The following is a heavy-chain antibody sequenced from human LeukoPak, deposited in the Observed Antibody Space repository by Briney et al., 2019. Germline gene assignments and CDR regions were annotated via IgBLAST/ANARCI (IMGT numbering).Heavy chain of an antibody. J-gene: IGHJ4*02. CDR1: GGSINSNSYY. Sequence: SETLSLTCTVSGGSINSNSYYWGWIRQPPGKGLEWIGSIFYSGNTYYNPSLKSRVSISVDTPKNQFSLKVTSVTAADTAVFYCASSTQMGMTTIADWGQGTLVTVSS. D-gene: IGHD5-24*01. V-gene: IGHV4-39*01. CDR2: IFYSGNT. CDR3: ASSTQMGMTTIAD.